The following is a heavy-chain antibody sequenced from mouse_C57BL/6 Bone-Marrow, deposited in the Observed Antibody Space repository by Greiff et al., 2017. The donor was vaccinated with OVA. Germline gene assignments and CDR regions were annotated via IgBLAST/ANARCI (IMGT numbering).Heavy chain of an antibody. CDR2: IYPGDGDT. J-gene: IGHJ1*03. D-gene: IGHD1-3*01. CDR1: GYAFSSYS. Sequence: QVQLQQSGAELVKPGASVKISCKASGYAFSSYSMNWVKQRPGKGLEWIGQIYPGDGDTNYNGKFKGKATLTADKSSSTAYMQLSSLTSEDSAVYFCASYRGHGYFDVWGTGTTVTVSS. CDR3: ASYRGHGYFDV. V-gene: IGHV1-80*01.